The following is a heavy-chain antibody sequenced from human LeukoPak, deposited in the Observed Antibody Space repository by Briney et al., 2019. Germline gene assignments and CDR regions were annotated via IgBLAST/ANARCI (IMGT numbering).Heavy chain of an antibody. CDR2: ISGSGDST. D-gene: IGHD2-2*01. CDR1: GFTFSNYA. Sequence: PGGSLRLSCVASGFTFSNYAMRWVRQAPGKGLEWVSGISGSGDSTYYADSVKGRFTISRDNAKNSLYLQMNSLRAEDTAVYYCAREVVPAAMGDYYYYMDVWGKGTTVTVSS. V-gene: IGHV3-23*01. J-gene: IGHJ6*03. CDR3: AREVVPAAMGDYYYYMDV.